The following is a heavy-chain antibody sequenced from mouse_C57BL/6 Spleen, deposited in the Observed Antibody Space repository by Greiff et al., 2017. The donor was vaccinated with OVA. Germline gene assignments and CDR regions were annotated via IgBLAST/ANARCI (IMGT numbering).Heavy chain of an antibody. Sequence: VQLKASGPELVKPGASVKMSCKASGYTFTDYNMHWVKQSHGKSLEWIGYINPNNGGTSYNQKFKGKATLTVNKSSSTAYMGLRSLTTEDSAVYYCARVFPFAYWGQGTLVTVSA. V-gene: IGHV1-22*01. J-gene: IGHJ3*01. CDR2: INPNNGGT. CDR3: ARVFPFAY. CDR1: GYTFTDYN.